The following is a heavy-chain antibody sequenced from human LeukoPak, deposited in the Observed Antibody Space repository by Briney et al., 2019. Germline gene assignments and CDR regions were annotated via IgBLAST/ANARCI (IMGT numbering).Heavy chain of an antibody. CDR3: ARDLGPYYFDY. CDR1: GFTFSSYW. Sequence: GGSLRLSCAASGFTFSSYWMSWVRQASGKGLEWVANIKQDGSEKYYVDSVKGRFTISRDNAKNSLYLQMNCLRAEDTAVYYCARDLGPYYFDYWGQGTLVTVSS. V-gene: IGHV3-7*01. CDR2: IKQDGSEK. J-gene: IGHJ4*02. D-gene: IGHD3-10*01.